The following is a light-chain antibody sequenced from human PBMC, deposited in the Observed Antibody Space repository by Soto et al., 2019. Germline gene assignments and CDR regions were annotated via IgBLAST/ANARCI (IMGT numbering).Light chain of an antibody. CDR1: QSISSW. CDR3: QQYNSMG. V-gene: IGKV1-5*01. CDR2: DAS. Sequence: DIPMTQSPSTLSASVGDRVTITCRASQSISSWLAWYQQKPGKAPKLLIYDASSLESGVPSRFSGSGSGTEFTLTISSLQPDDFATYYCQQYNSMGFGQGTKVEIK. J-gene: IGKJ1*01.